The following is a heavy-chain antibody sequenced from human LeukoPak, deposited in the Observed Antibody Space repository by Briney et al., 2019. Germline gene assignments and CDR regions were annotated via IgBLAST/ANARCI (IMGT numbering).Heavy chain of an antibody. CDR3: ARDFGPYGMDV. D-gene: IGHD3-16*01. CDR1: GFTFTSYV. J-gene: IGHJ6*02. V-gene: IGHV3-74*01. Sequence: HPGGSLRLSCAASGFTFTSYVMSWVRQAPGTGLVWVSRINSDGSTTNYADSVKGRFTISRDNAMSTLYLQMNSLRAEDTAVYYCARDFGPYGMDVWGQGTTVTVSS. CDR2: INSDGSTT.